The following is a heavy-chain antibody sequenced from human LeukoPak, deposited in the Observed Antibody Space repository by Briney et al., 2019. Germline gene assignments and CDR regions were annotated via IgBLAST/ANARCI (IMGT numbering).Heavy chain of an antibody. V-gene: IGHV3-23*01. D-gene: IGHD2-15*01. Sequence: GGSLRLSCAASGFTFSSYAMSWVRQAPGKGLEWVSAISCSGGSTYYADSVKGRFTISRDNSKNTLYLQMNSLRAEDTAVYYCAKGQVVVVVAATFDYWGQGTLVTVSS. J-gene: IGHJ4*02. CDR2: ISCSGGST. CDR1: GFTFSSYA. CDR3: AKGQVVVVVAATFDY.